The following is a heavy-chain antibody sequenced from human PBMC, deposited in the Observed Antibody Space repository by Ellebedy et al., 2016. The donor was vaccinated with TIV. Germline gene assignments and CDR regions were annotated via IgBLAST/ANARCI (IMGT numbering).Heavy chain of an antibody. CDR3: AREVIEVDDNSDAFDV. Sequence: SETLSLTXTVSGASIRSDDYCWSWLRQSPGKGLEWIGYIYHSGTTYYNPSLKSRTSISMDTSRAQVSLNLKSVTAADTAVYYCAREVIEVDDNSDAFDVWGRGTLVTVSS. D-gene: IGHD3-22*01. CDR1: GASIRSDDYC. CDR2: IYHSGTT. V-gene: IGHV4-30-4*01. J-gene: IGHJ3*01.